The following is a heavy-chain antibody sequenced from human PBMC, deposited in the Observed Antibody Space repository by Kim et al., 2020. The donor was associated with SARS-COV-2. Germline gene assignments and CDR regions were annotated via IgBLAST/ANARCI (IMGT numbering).Heavy chain of an antibody. J-gene: IGHJ4*02. CDR2: IDPDDGET. V-gene: IGHV1-24*01. CDR1: GYTLTDFA. D-gene: IGHD6-13*01. CDR3: ATDGVERTSQQLSYYFDY. Sequence: ASVKVSCKVSGYTLTDFAMHWVRQAPGQGLEWMGWIDPDDGETNYAQKFQGRVTMTKDTSTDTAYMELSSLRSEDTAVYYCATDGVERTSQQLSYYFDYWGQGTLVTVSS.